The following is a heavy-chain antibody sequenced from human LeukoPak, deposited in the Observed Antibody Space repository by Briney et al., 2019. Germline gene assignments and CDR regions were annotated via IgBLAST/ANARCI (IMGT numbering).Heavy chain of an antibody. CDR3: ARDDSSSWSLY. CDR2: IIPILGIA. Sequence: RASVKVSCKASGGTFSSYAISWVRQAPGQGLEWMGRIIPILGIANYAQKFQGRVTITADKSTSTAHMELSSLRSEDTAVYYCARDDSSSWSLYWGQGTLVTVSS. CDR1: GGTFSSYA. J-gene: IGHJ4*02. D-gene: IGHD6-13*01. V-gene: IGHV1-69*04.